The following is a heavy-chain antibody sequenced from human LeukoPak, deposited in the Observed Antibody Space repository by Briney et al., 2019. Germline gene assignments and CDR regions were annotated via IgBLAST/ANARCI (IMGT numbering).Heavy chain of an antibody. D-gene: IGHD3-22*01. CDR2: ISYSGGT. V-gene: IGHV4-39*02. J-gene: IGHJ3*02. Sequence: PSETLSLTCTVSDGSIINNNHYWGWTRQPPGKGLEWIGSISYSGGTAYNPSLRSRDTISVDTSKNQFSLKVNSVTAADTAVYYCAREVEYYDSSGYRPNAFDIWGQGTLVTVSS. CDR1: DGSIINNNHY. CDR3: AREVEYYDSSGYRPNAFDI.